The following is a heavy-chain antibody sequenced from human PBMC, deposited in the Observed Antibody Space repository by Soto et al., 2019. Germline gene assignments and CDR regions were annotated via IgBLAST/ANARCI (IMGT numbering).Heavy chain of an antibody. D-gene: IGHD3-10*01. CDR1: GDSIRSYY. V-gene: IGHV4-59*01. CDR2: IYYRGGT. J-gene: IGHJ6*02. CDR3: ARAAFTMVRGVYYGMDV. Sequence: EGLSLAGIVSGDSIRSYYWCCFRRRPGKGLEGIGCIYYRGGTNYNPSLKNLVTISLDTSKNQFSLKMSSVNAADTAVYYCARAAFTMVRGVYYGMDVWGQGTTVTVYS.